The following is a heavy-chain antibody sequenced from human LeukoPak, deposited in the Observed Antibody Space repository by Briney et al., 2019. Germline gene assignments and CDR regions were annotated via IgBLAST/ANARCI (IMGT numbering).Heavy chain of an antibody. CDR2: ISTSSTYI. CDR1: GFTFSTYS. D-gene: IGHD3-22*01. CDR3: ARDGAHRDYYDSSGYYYRFDY. J-gene: IGHJ4*02. V-gene: IGHV3-21*01. Sequence: GGSPRLSCAASGFTFSTYSMNWVRQAPGKGLEWVSSISTSSTYIYYADSLKGRFTISRDNAKNSLYLQMDSLRAEDTAVYYCARDGAHRDYYDSSGYYYRFDYWGQGALVTVSS.